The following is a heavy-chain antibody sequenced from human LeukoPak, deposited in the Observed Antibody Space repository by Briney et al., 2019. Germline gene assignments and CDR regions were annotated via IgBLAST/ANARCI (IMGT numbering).Heavy chain of an antibody. D-gene: IGHD5-24*01. V-gene: IGHV1-2*02. CDR3: ARGLTINFYYMDV. Sequence: ASVKVSCKASEYTFTDYYIHWVRQAPGQGLEWMGWINPNSGGTNYAQEFQGRVTMTRDTSISTAYMELSTLRSDDTAMYYCARGLTINFYYMDVWGKGTTVTVSS. CDR1: EYTFTDYY. CDR2: INPNSGGT. J-gene: IGHJ6*03.